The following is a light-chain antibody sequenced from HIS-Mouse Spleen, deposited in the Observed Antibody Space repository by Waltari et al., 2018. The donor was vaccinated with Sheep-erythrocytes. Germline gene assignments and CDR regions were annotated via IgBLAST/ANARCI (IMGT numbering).Light chain of an antibody. CDR3: QQRSNWYT. J-gene: IGKJ2*01. CDR2: AAS. V-gene: IGKV1-6*01. CDR1: QGIRND. Sequence: AIQMTQSPSSLSASVGDRVTITCRASQGIRNDLGWYQQKPGKAPKVLIYAASSLQSGVPSRFSGSGSGTDFTLTISSLQPEDFAVYYCQQRSNWYTFGQGTKLEIK.